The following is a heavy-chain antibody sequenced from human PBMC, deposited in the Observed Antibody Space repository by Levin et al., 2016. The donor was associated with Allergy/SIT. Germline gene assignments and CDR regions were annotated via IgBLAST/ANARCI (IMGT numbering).Heavy chain of an antibody. Sequence: WIRQPPGKGLEWVSAISGSGGSTYYADSVKGRFTISRDNSKNTLYLQMNSLRAEDTAVYYCAKPRVSMVATPYYFDYWGQGTLVTVSS. V-gene: IGHV3-23*01. CDR2: ISGSGGST. D-gene: IGHD5-12*01. J-gene: IGHJ4*02. CDR3: AKPRVSMVATPYYFDY.